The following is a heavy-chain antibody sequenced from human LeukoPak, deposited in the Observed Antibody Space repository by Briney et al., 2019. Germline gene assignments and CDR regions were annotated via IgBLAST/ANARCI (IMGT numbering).Heavy chain of an antibody. CDR3: AKVGFSEMEWLLYSDH. V-gene: IGHV3-23*01. D-gene: IGHD3-3*01. Sequence: GGSVRLSCAASGFTFRSYAMTWVRQAPGKGLEWVSAITGSSGHTCYADSVKGRFTISRDNSKNTLYLQMNSLRAEDTAVYYCAKVGFSEMEWLLYSDHWGQGTLVTVSS. J-gene: IGHJ4*02. CDR2: ITGSSGHT. CDR1: GFTFRSYA.